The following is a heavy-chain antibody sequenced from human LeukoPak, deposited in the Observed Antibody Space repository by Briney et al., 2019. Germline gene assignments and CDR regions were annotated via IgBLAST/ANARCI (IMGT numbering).Heavy chain of an antibody. CDR1: GGSFSGYY. CDR2: INHSGST. Sequence: PSETLSLTCAVYGGSFSGYYWSWIRQPPGKGLEWIGEINHSGSTNYNPSLKSRVTISVDTSKNQFSLKLSSVTAADTAVYYCAGEYYYGSGSYYHHFDYWGQGTLVTVSS. V-gene: IGHV4-34*01. CDR3: AGEYYYGSGSYYHHFDY. D-gene: IGHD3-10*01. J-gene: IGHJ4*02.